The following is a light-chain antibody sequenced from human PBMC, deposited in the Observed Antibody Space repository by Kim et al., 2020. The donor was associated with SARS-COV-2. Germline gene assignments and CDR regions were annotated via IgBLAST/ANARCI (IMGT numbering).Light chain of an antibody. J-gene: IGKJ2*03. CDR2: GAS. CDR1: QSVSSN. Sequence: EIVMTQSPATLSVSPGERATLSCRASQSVSSNLVWYQQQPGQAPSLLIYGASTRATGIPARFSGSGSGTAVTLTISSLQSEDFAVYYCQQYNNWPPVSFGQGTKLEIK. V-gene: IGKV3-15*01. CDR3: QQYNNWPPVS.